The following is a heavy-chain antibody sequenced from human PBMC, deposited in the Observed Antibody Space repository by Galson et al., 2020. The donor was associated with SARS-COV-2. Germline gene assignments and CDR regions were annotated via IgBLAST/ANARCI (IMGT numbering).Heavy chain of an antibody. CDR2: ITRDGSLT. J-gene: IGHJ4*02. Sequence: GESLKISCAASGFSFSDYQMSWIRQAPGKGLEWISHITRDGSLTYYADSVKGRFTISRDNAKSSLYLQMNSLRAEDTAVYYCARAPRVSSGWPIFDCWGQGTLVPVSS. D-gene: IGHD6-19*01. CDR1: GFSFSDYQ. CDR3: ARAPRVSSGWPIFDC. V-gene: IGHV3-11*01.